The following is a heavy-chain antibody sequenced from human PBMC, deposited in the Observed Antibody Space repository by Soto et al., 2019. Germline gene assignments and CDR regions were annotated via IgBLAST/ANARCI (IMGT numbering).Heavy chain of an antibody. V-gene: IGHV4-30-4*01. CDR3: ARAPVGLYTIRYFHY. CDR2: IYNGGST. D-gene: IGHD2-8*01. Sequence: SDTLSLACTVSCDSVRVVDFHWPWIRRRPGKGLERIGYIYNGGSTYYRPSLESRMHMSLDATKTHYSLRLTSVTAADKPVYFCARAPVGLYTIRYFHYCGQGKLVTVS. CDR1: CDSVRVVDFH. J-gene: IGHJ4*02.